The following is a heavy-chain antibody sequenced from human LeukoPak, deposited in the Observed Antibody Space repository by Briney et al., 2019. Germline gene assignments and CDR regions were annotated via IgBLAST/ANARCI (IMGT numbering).Heavy chain of an antibody. CDR3: ARRWNYGRNYYIDV. V-gene: IGHV4-34*01. CDR1: GGSFSNYY. Sequence: SETLSLTRAVYGGSFSNYYWSWIRQSPGKGLDWIGEINDSGTINYNPSLMSRVTISVDKSKNQFSLKLSSVTAADTPVYYCARRWNYGRNYYIDVWGKGATVSVSS. D-gene: IGHD1-7*01. CDR2: INDSGTI. J-gene: IGHJ6*03.